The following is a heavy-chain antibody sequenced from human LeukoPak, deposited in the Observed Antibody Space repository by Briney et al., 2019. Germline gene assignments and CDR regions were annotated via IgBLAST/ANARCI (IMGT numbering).Heavy chain of an antibody. CDR3: ARDSVFLIENGSFDL. CDR1: GGSISSYY. V-gene: IGHV4-59*12. J-gene: IGHJ2*01. CDR2: IYYSGST. Sequence: SETLSLTCTVSGGSISSYYWSWIRQPPGKGLEWIGYIYYSGSTNYNPSLKSRVTISVDTSKNQFSLQLNSVTPEDTAVYYCARDSVFLIENGSFDLWGRGTLVTVSS. D-gene: IGHD1-1*01.